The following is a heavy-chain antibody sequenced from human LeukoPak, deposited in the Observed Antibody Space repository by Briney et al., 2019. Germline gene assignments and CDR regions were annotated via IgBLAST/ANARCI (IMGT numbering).Heavy chain of an antibody. CDR2: INPHSGVT. J-gene: IGHJ4*02. CDR3: VREGITKAFDL. V-gene: IGHV1-2*02. Sequence: ASVKVSCPASGFAFTDYYMHWVRLAPGQGLGWMGYINPHSGVTSFPQKFRGRVTLTTDTSISAAYMELSSLISDDTAMYYCVREGITKAFDLWGQGALVTVSS. D-gene: IGHD1-14*01. CDR1: GFAFTDYY.